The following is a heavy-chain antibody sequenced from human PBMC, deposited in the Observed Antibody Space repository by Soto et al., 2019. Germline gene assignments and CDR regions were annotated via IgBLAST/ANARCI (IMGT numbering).Heavy chain of an antibody. J-gene: IGHJ4*02. CDR3: ATTGVSRTAALSYCEH. CDR2: ISGRGLST. CDR1: GFTFDSYA. D-gene: IGHD7-27*01. Sequence: SGGSLRLSCAASGFTFDSYALSWVRQAPWKGLEWVANISGRGLSTYTADSVKGRVTLSRDNSRDTVYLQMKNLTSDDTAIYYCATTGVSRTAALSYCEHWGKGTLVTVSS. V-gene: IGHV3-23*01.